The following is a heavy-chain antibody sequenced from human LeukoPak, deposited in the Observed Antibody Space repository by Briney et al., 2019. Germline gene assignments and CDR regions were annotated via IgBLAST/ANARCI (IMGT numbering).Heavy chain of an antibody. V-gene: IGHV4-34*01. Sequence: SETLSLTCAVYGGSFSGYYWSWIRQPPGKGLEWIGEINHSGSTNYNPSLKSRVTISVDTSKNQFSLKLSSVTAADTAVYYCARVPLYYYDAVDIWGQGTMVTVSS. CDR3: ARVPLYYYDAVDI. CDR2: INHSGST. J-gene: IGHJ3*02. D-gene: IGHD3-22*01. CDR1: GGSFSGYY.